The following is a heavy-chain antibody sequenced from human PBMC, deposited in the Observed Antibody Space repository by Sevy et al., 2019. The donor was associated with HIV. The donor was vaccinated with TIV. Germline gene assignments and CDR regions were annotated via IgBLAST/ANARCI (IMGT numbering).Heavy chain of an antibody. J-gene: IGHJ6*02. CDR3: ARISSSPRAYYYYFGMDV. Sequence: GESLKISCKGSEYNFTNYWIGWVRQMPGKGLEWMGIIYPGDSGTRHSPSFQDQVTISADKSISTAYLQWSSLKASDTAMYYCARISSSPRAYYYYFGMDVWGQWTTVTVSS. CDR2: IYPGDSGT. D-gene: IGHD6-6*01. CDR1: EYNFTNYW. V-gene: IGHV5-51*01.